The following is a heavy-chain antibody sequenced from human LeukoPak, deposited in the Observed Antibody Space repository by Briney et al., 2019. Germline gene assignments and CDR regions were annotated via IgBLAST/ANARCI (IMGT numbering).Heavy chain of an antibody. V-gene: IGHV4-4*07. Sequence: PSETLSLTCTVSGGSISNYYWSWIRQPAGKGLKWIGRLYSSGSTNYNPSLKSRVTMSVDTSKNQFFLKLSSVTAADTAVYYCARGNGYYDSSGPNDYWGQGTLVTVSS. CDR2: LYSSGST. J-gene: IGHJ4*02. CDR3: ARGNGYYDSSGPNDY. D-gene: IGHD3-22*01. CDR1: GGSISNYY.